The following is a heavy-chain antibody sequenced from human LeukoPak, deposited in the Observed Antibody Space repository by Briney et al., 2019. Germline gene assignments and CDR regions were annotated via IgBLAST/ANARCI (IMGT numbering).Heavy chain of an antibody. D-gene: IGHD3-22*01. CDR1: GYTFTSYD. V-gene: IGHV1-8*01. Sequence: ASVKVSCKASGYTFTSYDINWVRQATGQGLEWMGWMNPNSGNTGYAQKFQGRVTMTRNTSISTAYMELSSLRSEDTAVYYCARGRFYYDSSGYYEEGDYWGQGTLVTVSS. CDR2: MNPNSGNT. J-gene: IGHJ4*02. CDR3: ARGRFYYDSSGYYEEGDY.